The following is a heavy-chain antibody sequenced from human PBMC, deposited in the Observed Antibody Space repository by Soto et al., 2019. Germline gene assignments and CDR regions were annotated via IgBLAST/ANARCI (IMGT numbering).Heavy chain of an antibody. CDR1: GDTFSSYA. J-gene: IGHJ6*02. Sequence: ASVEVSCRASGDTFSSYAISWVRQAPGKGLEWMGKIIPTFGRTNYAQKFQGRLTISADDSTSTAYMELSSLLSEDTAVYYCARAPLISFAMDVWGQGTTVTVSS. V-gene: IGHV1-69*13. CDR3: ARAPLISFAMDV. CDR2: IIPTFGRT. D-gene: IGHD2-8*01.